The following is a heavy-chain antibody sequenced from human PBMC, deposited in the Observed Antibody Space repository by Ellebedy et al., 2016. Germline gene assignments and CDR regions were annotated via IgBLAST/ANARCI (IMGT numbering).Heavy chain of an antibody. CDR1: GNSFTRYG. CDR3: AADSLWTGGSYPGFDF. D-gene: IGHD1-26*01. CDR2: IDVGSGHT. J-gene: IGHJ4*02. Sequence: ASVKVSCKASGNSFTRYGLHWVRQAPGQRLEWIGWIDVGSGHTNYAQRFQERVTITRDMSTSTAYMALSSLTSDDTAVYYCAADSLWTGGSYPGFDFWGQGTLVTASS. V-gene: IGHV1-58*01.